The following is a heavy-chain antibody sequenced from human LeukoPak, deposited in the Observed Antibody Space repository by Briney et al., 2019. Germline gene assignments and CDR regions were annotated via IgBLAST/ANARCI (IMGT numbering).Heavy chain of an antibody. CDR2: INPSDGST. Sequence: GASVKVSCKASGYTFTNYYMHWVRQAPGQGLEWMGIINPSDGSTTSAQKFQGRVTLTRDTSTSTVYMELSSLRSEDTAVYYCARGEYYDFWSGDSYFDYWGQGTLVTVSS. D-gene: IGHD3-3*01. J-gene: IGHJ4*02. CDR1: GYTFTNYY. V-gene: IGHV1-46*01. CDR3: ARGEYYDFWSGDSYFDY.